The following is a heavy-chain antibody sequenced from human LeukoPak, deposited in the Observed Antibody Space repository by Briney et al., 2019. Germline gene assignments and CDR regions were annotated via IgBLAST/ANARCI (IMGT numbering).Heavy chain of an antibody. V-gene: IGHV4-59*01. CDR3: AKGGSYSAVLLNY. J-gene: IGHJ4*02. CDR2: IYYSGST. D-gene: IGHD2/OR15-2a*01. Sequence: SETLSLTCTVSGGSITSYYWSWIRQLPGKGLEWIGYIYYSGSTNYNPSLKSRVTISVDTSKNQFSLKLSSVTAADTAVYYCAKGGSYSAVLLNYWGQGTLVTVSS. CDR1: GGSITSYY.